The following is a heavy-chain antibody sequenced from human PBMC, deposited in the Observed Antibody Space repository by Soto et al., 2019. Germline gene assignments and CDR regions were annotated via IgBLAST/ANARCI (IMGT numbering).Heavy chain of an antibody. J-gene: IGHJ6*02. CDR3: AKDMYSSGWINGEGGMDV. V-gene: IGHV3-43*02. D-gene: IGHD6-19*01. CDR1: GFTFSSYW. CDR2: ISSDGGST. Sequence: GGSLRLSCAASGFTFSSYWMHWVRQAPGKGLEWVSLISSDGGSTYYADSVKGRFTISRDNSKNSLYLQMNSLRTEDTALYYYAKDMYSSGWINGEGGMDVWGQGTTVTVSS.